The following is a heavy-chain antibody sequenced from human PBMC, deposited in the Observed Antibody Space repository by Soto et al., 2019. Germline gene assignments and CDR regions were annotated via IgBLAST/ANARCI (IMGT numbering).Heavy chain of an antibody. D-gene: IGHD6-19*01. V-gene: IGHV4-61*01. CDR2: IYYSGST. CDR3: ARELGWGSGWYEGGY. Sequence: QVQLQESGPGLVKPSETLSLTCTVSGGSVSSGSYYWSWIRQPPGKGLEWIGYIYYSGSTNYNPSLKRRVTISVDTSKNQFSLKLSSVNAADKAVYYGARELGWGSGWYEGGYWGQGTLVTVSS. J-gene: IGHJ4*02. CDR1: GGSVSSGSYY.